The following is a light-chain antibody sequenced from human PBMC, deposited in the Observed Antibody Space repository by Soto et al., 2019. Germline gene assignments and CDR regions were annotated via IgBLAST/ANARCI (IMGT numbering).Light chain of an antibody. Sequence: IQLTHSPSSLSASVGDRVTITFRSSQGISNFLAWYKQKPGKAPKLLIYAASTLQSGVPSRFSGSGSGTDFTLTISSLQPEDFATYYCQQLESYPSTFGGGTKVDIK. CDR1: QGISNF. V-gene: IGKV1-9*01. CDR2: AAS. CDR3: QQLESYPST. J-gene: IGKJ4*01.